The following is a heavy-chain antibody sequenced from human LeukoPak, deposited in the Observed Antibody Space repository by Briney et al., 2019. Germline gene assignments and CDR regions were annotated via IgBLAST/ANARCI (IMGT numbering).Heavy chain of an antibody. V-gene: IGHV4-31*03. CDR3: ARDRPQRGLN. CDR2: IYYSGST. Sequence: SETLSLTCTVSGGSISSGGYYWSWIRQHPGKGLEWIGYIYYSGSTYYNPSLKSRVTISVDTSKNQFSLNLSSVTAADTAVYYCARDRPQRGLNWGQGTLVTASS. CDR1: GGSISSGGYY. D-gene: IGHD3-22*01. J-gene: IGHJ4*02.